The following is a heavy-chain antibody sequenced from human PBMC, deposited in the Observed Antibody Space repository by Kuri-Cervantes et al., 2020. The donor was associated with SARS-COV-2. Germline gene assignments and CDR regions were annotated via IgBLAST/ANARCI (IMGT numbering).Heavy chain of an antibody. D-gene: IGHD2-2*01. CDR2: IYTSGST. Sequence: SETLSLTCTVSGGSISSGSYYWSWIRQPAGKGLEWIGRIYTSGSTNYNPSLKSRVTMSVDTSKNQFSLKLSSVTAADTAVYYFARVVPAADEGLYYYYMDVWGKGTTVTVSS. J-gene: IGHJ6*03. CDR1: GGSISSGSYY. CDR3: ARVVPAADEGLYYYYMDV. V-gene: IGHV4-61*02.